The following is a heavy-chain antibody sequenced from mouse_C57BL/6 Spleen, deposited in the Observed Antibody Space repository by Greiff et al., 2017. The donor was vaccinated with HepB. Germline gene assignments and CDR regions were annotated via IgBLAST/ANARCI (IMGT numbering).Heavy chain of an antibody. Sequence: EVHLVESGGGLVKPGGSLKLSCAASGFTFSSYAMSWVRQTPEKRLEWVATISDGGSYTYYPDNVKGRFTISRDNAKNNLYLQMSHLKSEDTAMYYCARDQVPAWFAYWGQGTLVTVSA. J-gene: IGHJ3*01. CDR2: ISDGGSYT. CDR3: ARDQVPAWFAY. D-gene: IGHD5-1*01. V-gene: IGHV5-4*01. CDR1: GFTFSSYA.